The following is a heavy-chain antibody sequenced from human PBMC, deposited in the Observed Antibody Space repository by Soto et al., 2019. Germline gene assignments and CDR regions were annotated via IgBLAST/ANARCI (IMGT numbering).Heavy chain of an antibody. V-gene: IGHV3-30-3*01. Sequence: PGGSLRLSCAASGFTFSSYAMHWVRQAPGKGLEWVAVISYDGSNKYYADSVKGRFTISRDNSKNTLYLQMNSLRAEDTAVYYWARDRPADSTEKYFQHWGQGTLVTVSS. J-gene: IGHJ1*01. D-gene: IGHD4-4*01. CDR3: ARDRPADSTEKYFQH. CDR2: ISYDGSNK. CDR1: GFTFSSYA.